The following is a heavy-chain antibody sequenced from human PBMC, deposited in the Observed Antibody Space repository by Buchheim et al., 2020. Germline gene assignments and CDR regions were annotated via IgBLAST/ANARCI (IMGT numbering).Heavy chain of an antibody. J-gene: IGHJ4*02. CDR3: ARGLKIRYGHDFDDGGYELGY. D-gene: IGHD5-12*01. V-gene: IGHV4-39*07. Sequence: QLQLQESGPGLVKPSETLSLTCTVSGGSISSSSYYWGWIRQPPGKGLEWIGSIYYSGSTYYNPSLKSRVTISVDTSKNPFSLKLSSVTAADAAVYYCARGLKIRYGHDFDDGGYELGYWGQGT. CDR2: IYYSGST. CDR1: GGSISSSSYY.